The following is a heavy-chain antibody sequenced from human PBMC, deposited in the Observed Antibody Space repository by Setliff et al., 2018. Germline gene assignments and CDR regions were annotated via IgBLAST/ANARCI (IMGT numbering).Heavy chain of an antibody. D-gene: IGHD3-10*01. J-gene: IGHJ6*02. CDR3: ATLLANYGSGMDV. V-gene: IGHV4-38-2*01. CDR1: GSSIISDYY. CDR2: IFQSGNT. Sequence: PSETLSLTCAVSGSSIISDYYWVWIRQPPVRGLEWIGSIFQSGNTYYNPSLKSRVTISVETSKNQFSLKVNSVTAADTAVYYCATLLANYGSGMDVWGQGTTVTVSS.